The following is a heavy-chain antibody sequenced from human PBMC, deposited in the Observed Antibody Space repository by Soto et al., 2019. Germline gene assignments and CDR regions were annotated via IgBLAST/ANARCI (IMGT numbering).Heavy chain of an antibody. CDR3: ARTAVDARYKDAFDI. CDR2: IYSSGST. Sequence: GGSLRLSCAASGFSISNNYMSWVRQTPEKGLEWLSIIYSSGSTYYADSVKGRFTLSRDNPKNTMYLQMNSLRADDTALYYCARTAVDARYKDAFDIWGQGTLVTVSS. CDR1: GFSISNNY. J-gene: IGHJ3*02. D-gene: IGHD2-15*01. V-gene: IGHV3-53*01.